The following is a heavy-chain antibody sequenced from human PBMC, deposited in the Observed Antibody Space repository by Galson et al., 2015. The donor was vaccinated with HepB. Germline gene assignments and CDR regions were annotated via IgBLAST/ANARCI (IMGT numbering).Heavy chain of an antibody. CDR3: ARGRNGGLDG. D-gene: IGHD3-16*01. CDR2: TYYRSTWRH. CDR1: GDSVFTNGVA. Sequence: CAISGDSVFTNGVAWNWIRQSPSRGLERLGRTYYRSTWRHDYAVSVESRITINLDTSVNHFSLQLNSVTPEDTAMYYCARGRNGGLDGWGQGTLVTVSS. J-gene: IGHJ5*02. V-gene: IGHV6-1*01.